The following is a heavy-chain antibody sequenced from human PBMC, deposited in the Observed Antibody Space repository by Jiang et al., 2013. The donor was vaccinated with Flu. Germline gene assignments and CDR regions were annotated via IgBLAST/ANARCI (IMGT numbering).Heavy chain of an antibody. Sequence: SGGGLVKPGRSLRLSCTASGFTFGDYAMSWFRQAPGKGLEWVGFIRSKAYGGTTEYAASVKGRFTISRDDSKSIAYLQMNSLKTEDTAVYYCTRAPLTYYYDSSGYLDRYYFDYWGQGTLVTVSS. D-gene: IGHD3-22*01. CDR2: IRSKAYGGTT. V-gene: IGHV3-49*05. CDR3: TRAPLTYYYDSSGYLDRYYFDY. J-gene: IGHJ4*02. CDR1: GFTFGDYA.